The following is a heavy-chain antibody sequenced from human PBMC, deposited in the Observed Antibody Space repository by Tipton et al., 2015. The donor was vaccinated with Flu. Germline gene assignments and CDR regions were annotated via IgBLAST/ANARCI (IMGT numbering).Heavy chain of an antibody. Sequence: AVSGFSFNIYNMHWVRQGPGKGLEWVAAISFDGSDRYYADSVKGRFTISRDNSDNTLWLQINSLRAEDTAVYFCVKGDRDTPWPDIWGQGTMVTVSS. CDR2: ISFDGSDR. J-gene: IGHJ3*02. V-gene: IGHV3-30*18. D-gene: IGHD5-18*01. CDR1: GFSFNIYN. CDR3: VKGDRDTPWPDI.